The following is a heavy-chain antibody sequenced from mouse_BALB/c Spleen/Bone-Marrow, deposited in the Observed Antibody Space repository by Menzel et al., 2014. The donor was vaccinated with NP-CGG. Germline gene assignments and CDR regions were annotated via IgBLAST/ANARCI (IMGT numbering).Heavy chain of an antibody. D-gene: IGHD2-4*01. CDR2: IDPANGNT. V-gene: IGHV14-3*02. Sequence: EVQFQQSGAELAEPGASVKLSCTASGFNIKDTYMHWVKQRPEQGLEWIGRIDPANGNTKYDPKFQGKATITADTSSNTAYLQLSSLTSEDTAVYYCARFPYDYGGGDYWGQGTTLTVSS. CDR1: GFNIKDTY. CDR3: ARFPYDYGGGDY. J-gene: IGHJ2*01.